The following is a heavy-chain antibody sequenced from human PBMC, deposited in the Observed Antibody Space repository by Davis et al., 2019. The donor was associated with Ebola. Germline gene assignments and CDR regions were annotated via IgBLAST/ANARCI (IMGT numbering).Heavy chain of an antibody. J-gene: IGHJ6*02. CDR3: ARDFGLMVAVAGTGLDV. D-gene: IGHD6-19*01. Sequence: AASVKVSCKASGGTFSSYAISWVRQAPGQGLEWMGGIIPIFGTANYAQKFQGRVTITADESTSTAYMELSSLRSEDTAVYYCARDFGLMVAVAGTGLDVWGQGTTVTVSS. CDR1: GGTFSSYA. V-gene: IGHV1-69*13. CDR2: IIPIFGTA.